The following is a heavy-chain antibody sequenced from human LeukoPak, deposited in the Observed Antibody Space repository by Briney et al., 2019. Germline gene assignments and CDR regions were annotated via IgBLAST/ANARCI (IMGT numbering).Heavy chain of an antibody. D-gene: IGHD5-12*01. J-gene: IGHJ3*02. V-gene: IGHV1-2*02. CDR3: ARDLPKTGYVGAFDI. Sequence: ASVKVSCKASGYTFTGYYILWARQAPGQGPEWMGWINPNSGGTNYAQNFKGRVTMTRDTSISTAYMELTSPTSDDTAVYYCARDLPKTGYVGAFDIWGQGTMVTVSS. CDR2: INPNSGGT. CDR1: GYTFTGYY.